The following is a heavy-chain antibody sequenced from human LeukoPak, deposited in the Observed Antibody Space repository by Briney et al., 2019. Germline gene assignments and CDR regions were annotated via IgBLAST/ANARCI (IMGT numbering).Heavy chain of an antibody. J-gene: IGHJ3*02. D-gene: IGHD6-6*01. Sequence: SETLSLTCTVSGGSISSYYWGWIRQPPGKGLEWIGYIYYSGSTNYNPSLKSRVTISVDTSKNQFSLKLSSVTAADTAVYYCARHFSTAAVSENDAFDIWGQGTMVTVSS. CDR3: ARHFSTAAVSENDAFDI. V-gene: IGHV4-59*08. CDR2: IYYSGST. CDR1: GGSISSYY.